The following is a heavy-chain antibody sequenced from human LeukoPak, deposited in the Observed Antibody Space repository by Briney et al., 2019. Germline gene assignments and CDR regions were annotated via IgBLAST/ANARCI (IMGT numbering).Heavy chain of an antibody. D-gene: IGHD3-10*01. CDR2: INPNSGGT. CDR1: GYTFTAYY. J-gene: IGHJ4*02. CDR3: ARDSRGAYNFDF. Sequence: GASVKVSCKASGYTFTAYYMHWLRQAPRQGLEWMGWINPNSGGTKYAQKFQGRVTMTRDTSISTAYMELSSLSSDDTAVYYCARDSRGAYNFDFWGQGTLVTVSS. V-gene: IGHV1-2*02.